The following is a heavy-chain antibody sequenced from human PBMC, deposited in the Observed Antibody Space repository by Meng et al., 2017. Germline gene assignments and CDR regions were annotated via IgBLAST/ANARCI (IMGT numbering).Heavy chain of an antibody. Sequence: QVQLKEAGQGLVTPSQTLSLTCTVSGGSISSGHYYWSWIRQPPGKGLEWIGYIYYSGSTHYNPSLRSQIIISLDTSKNQFSLKLSSVTSGDTAVYYCARGDSSGYGRRFDYWGQGTLVTVSS. CDR1: GGSISSGHYY. V-gene: IGHV4-30-4*01. D-gene: IGHD3-22*01. J-gene: IGHJ4*02. CDR3: ARGDSSGYGRRFDY. CDR2: IYYSGST.